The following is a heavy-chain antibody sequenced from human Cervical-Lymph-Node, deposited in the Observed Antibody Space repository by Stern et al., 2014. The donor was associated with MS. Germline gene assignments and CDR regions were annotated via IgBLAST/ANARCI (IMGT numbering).Heavy chain of an antibody. CDR1: GASISNSDYY. CDR2: IFYTGST. CDR3: ARHAQYTYDSSGYFDS. V-gene: IGHV4-39*01. Sequence: QVQLQESGPGLVKPSETLSLICTVSGASISNSDYYWGWIRQPPGKGLEWIGSIFYTGSTYYKESLKSRVTISVEMSKSLISLKLNSVSAADTAVYYCARHAQYTYDSSGYFDSWGQGALVTVSS. D-gene: IGHD3-22*01. J-gene: IGHJ4*02.